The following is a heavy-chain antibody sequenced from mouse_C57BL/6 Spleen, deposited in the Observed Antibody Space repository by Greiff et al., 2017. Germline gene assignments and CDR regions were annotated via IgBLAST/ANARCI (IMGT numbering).Heavy chain of an antibody. V-gene: IGHV1-69*01. D-gene: IGHD2-2*01. CDR1: GYTFTSYW. Sequence: QVQLQQPGAELVMPGASVKLSCKASGYTFTSYWMHWVKQRPGQGLEWIGEIDPSDSYTNYNQKFKGKSTLTVDKSSSTAYMQLSSLTSEDSAVYYGARAYGYDGYAMDYWGQGTSVTVSS. CDR2: IDPSDSYT. J-gene: IGHJ4*01. CDR3: ARAYGYDGYAMDY.